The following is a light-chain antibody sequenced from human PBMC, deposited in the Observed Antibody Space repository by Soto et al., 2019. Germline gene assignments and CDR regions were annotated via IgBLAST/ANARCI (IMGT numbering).Light chain of an antibody. Sequence: EIVLTQSPGTLSLSPGERATLSCRASQSVSSRYLAGYQQKPGRAPRLLIYDASSRATGIPDRFSGSGSGTDFTLSISRLEPEDFAVYYCQQYGTSPRTFGQGTKLEIK. CDR3: QQYGTSPRT. J-gene: IGKJ2*01. CDR1: QSVSSRY. CDR2: DAS. V-gene: IGKV3-20*01.